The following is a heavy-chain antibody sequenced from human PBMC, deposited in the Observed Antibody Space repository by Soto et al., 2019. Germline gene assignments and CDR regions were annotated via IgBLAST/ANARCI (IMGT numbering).Heavy chain of an antibody. CDR1: GGSFSGYY. CDR2: INHSGST. CDR3: ARGPRVYAIRDRFDY. J-gene: IGHJ4*02. D-gene: IGHD2-8*01. V-gene: IGHV4-34*01. Sequence: PSETLSLTCAVYGGSFSGYYWSWIRQPPGKGLEWIGEINHSGSTNYNPSLKSRVTISVDTSKNQFSLKLSSVTAADAAVYYCARGPRVYAIRDRFDYWGQGTLVTVSS.